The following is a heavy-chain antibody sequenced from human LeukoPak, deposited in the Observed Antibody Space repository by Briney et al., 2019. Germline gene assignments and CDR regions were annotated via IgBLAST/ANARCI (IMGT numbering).Heavy chain of an antibody. CDR2: IFHSGST. D-gene: IGHD3-10*01. V-gene: IGHV4-59*11. CDR3: ARVFDSGSQAYFYYMDV. CDR1: GGSIKSHF. J-gene: IGHJ6*03. Sequence: SETLSLTCTVSGGSIKSHFWSWVRQPPGKRLEWIGYIFHSGSTNYNPSLKSRVTISVDTSKNQFSLGLTSVTAADTAVYYCARVFDSGSQAYFYYMDVWGKGTTVIISS.